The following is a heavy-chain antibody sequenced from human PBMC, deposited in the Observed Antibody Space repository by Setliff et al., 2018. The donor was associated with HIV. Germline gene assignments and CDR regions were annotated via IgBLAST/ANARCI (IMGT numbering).Heavy chain of an antibody. Sequence: ASVKVSCKASGYTFTSYGISWVRKAPGQGLEWMGWISAYNGNTNYAQKFQGRVTLTTDTSTSTAYMEVKSLRSDDTAVYYCARFEGRDKRGYSYGAYYYYMDVWGKGTTVTVSS. D-gene: IGHD5-18*01. CDR1: GYTFTSYG. CDR2: ISAYNGNT. V-gene: IGHV1-18*01. CDR3: ARFEGRDKRGYSYGAYYYYMDV. J-gene: IGHJ6*03.